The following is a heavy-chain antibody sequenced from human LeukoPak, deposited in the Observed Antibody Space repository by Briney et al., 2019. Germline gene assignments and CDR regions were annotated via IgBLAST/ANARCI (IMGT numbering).Heavy chain of an antibody. CDR3: AKTARSILTGYYEYFDY. Sequence: GGSLRLSCAASGFTFSSYGMHWVRQAPGKGLEWVAFIRYDGSNKYYADSVKGRFTISRDNSKNTLYLQMNSLRAEDTAVYYCAKTARSILTGYYEYFDYWGQGTLVTVSS. CDR2: IRYDGSNK. J-gene: IGHJ4*02. D-gene: IGHD3-9*01. CDR1: GFTFSSYG. V-gene: IGHV3-30*02.